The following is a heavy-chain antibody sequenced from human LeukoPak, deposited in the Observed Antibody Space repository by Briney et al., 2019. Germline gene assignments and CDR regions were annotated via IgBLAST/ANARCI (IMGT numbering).Heavy chain of an antibody. CDR1: GGSISSYY. CDR3: ARDPSTFYFDY. CDR2: IYSSGNT. J-gene: IGHJ4*02. V-gene: IGHV4-59*01. D-gene: IGHD3-16*01. Sequence: SETLSLTCTVSGGSISSYYWSWIRQPPGKGLEWIGYIYSSGNTDHNPSLKSRVTISVDTSKSQFSLKLSSVTAADTAIYYCARDPSTFYFDYWGQGALVTVSS.